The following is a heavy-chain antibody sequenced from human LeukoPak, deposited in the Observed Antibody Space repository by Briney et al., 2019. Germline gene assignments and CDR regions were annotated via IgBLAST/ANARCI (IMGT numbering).Heavy chain of an antibody. Sequence: PSETLSLTCTVSGGSISSGGSYWSWIRQHPGKGLEWIGYIYYSGSTYYNPSLKSRVTISVDTSKNQFSLKLSSVTAADTAVYYCATSYYYDSSGSRALDYWGQGTLVTVSS. CDR3: ATSYYYDSSGSRALDY. J-gene: IGHJ4*02. V-gene: IGHV4-31*03. CDR2: IYYSGST. D-gene: IGHD3-22*01. CDR1: GGSISSGGSY.